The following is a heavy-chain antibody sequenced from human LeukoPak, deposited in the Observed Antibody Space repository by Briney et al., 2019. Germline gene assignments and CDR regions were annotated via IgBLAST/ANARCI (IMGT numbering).Heavy chain of an antibody. CDR1: GGSISSSSYY. J-gene: IGHJ4*02. Sequence: PSETLSLTCTVSGGSISSSSYYWGWIRQPPGKGLEWIGSIYYSGSTYYNPSLKSRVTISVDTSKNQFSLKLSSVTAADTAVYYCARHDSNYYGPFDYWGQGTLVTVSS. CDR3: ARHDSNYYGPFDY. CDR2: IYYSGST. V-gene: IGHV4-39*01. D-gene: IGHD3-10*01.